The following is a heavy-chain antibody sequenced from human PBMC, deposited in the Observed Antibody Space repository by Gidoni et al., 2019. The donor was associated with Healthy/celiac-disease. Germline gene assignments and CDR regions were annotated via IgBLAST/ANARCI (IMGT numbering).Heavy chain of an antibody. CDR2: IDWDDDK. D-gene: IGHD6-19*01. CDR1: GFSLRTSGMC. Sequence: QVTLRESGPALVKPTQTLTLTCTFSGFSLRTSGMCVSWIRQPPGKALEWLALIDWDDDKYYSTSLKTRLTISKDTSKNQVVLTMTNMDPVDTATYYCARMGAVAGYYYYYGMDVWGQGTTVTVSS. V-gene: IGHV2-70*01. J-gene: IGHJ6*02. CDR3: ARMGAVAGYYYYYGMDV.